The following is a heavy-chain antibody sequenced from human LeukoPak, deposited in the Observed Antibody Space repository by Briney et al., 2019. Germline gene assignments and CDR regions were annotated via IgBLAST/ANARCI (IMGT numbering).Heavy chain of an antibody. CDR3: ANPPRLLGY. Sequence: GGSLRLSCAASGFTFSSYGMHWVRQAPGKGLEWVAVISYDGSNKYYADSVKGRFTISRDNSKNTLYLQMNSLRAEDTAVYYCANPPRLLGYWGQGTLVTVSS. D-gene: IGHD3-3*02. CDR1: GFTFSSYG. CDR2: ISYDGSNK. J-gene: IGHJ4*02. V-gene: IGHV3-30*18.